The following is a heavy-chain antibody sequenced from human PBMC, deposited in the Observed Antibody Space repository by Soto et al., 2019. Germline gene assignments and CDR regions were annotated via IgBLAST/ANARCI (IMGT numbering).Heavy chain of an antibody. D-gene: IGHD3-22*01. V-gene: IGHV3-48*04. CDR2: ISSSSSMI. Sequence: GGSLRLSCAASGFTFSNSSMNWVRQAPGKGLEWVSYISSSSSMIYYADSVKGRFTISRDNAKNSLYLQMNSLRAEDTAVYYCARDNYYDSSGFDYWGQGSLVTVYS. J-gene: IGHJ4*02. CDR1: GFTFSNSS. CDR3: ARDNYYDSSGFDY.